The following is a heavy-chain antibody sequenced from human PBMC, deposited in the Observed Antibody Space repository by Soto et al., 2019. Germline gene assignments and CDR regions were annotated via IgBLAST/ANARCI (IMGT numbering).Heavy chain of an antibody. J-gene: IGHJ3*02. Sequence: SETLSLTCTVSGGSISSGDYYWSWIRQPPGKGLEWIGYIYYSGSTYYNPTPKSRVTISVDTSKNQFSLKLSSATAADTAVYYCAREDGIGRAFDIWGQGTMVTVSS. CDR2: IYYSGST. CDR3: AREDGIGRAFDI. V-gene: IGHV4-30-4*01. D-gene: IGHD1-26*01. CDR1: GGSISSGDYY.